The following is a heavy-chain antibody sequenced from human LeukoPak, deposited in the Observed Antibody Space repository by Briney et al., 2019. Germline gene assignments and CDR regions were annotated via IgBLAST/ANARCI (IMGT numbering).Heavy chain of an antibody. Sequence: GGPLRLSCEASGFTFSSYGMHWFRKAPGKGLGGVAFLRYDGSNKYYADSVKGRFTISRDNSKNTLYLQMNSLRAEDTAVYYCAREGGSYYYYYYMDVWGKGTTVTVSS. V-gene: IGHV3-30*02. CDR2: LRYDGSNK. CDR3: AREGGSYYYYYYMDV. CDR1: GFTFSSYG. J-gene: IGHJ6*03. D-gene: IGHD1-26*01.